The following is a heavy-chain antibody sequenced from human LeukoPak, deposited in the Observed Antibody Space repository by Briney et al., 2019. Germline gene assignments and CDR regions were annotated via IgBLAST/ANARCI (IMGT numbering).Heavy chain of an antibody. J-gene: IGHJ4*02. CDR3: ARGVASPVV. D-gene: IGHD3-22*01. CDR1: GGSISSGSYY. V-gene: IGHV4-61*02. Sequence: SETLSLTCTVSGGSISSGSYYWSWIRQPAGKGLEWIGRIYTSGSTNYNPSLKSRVTISVDTSKNQFSLKLSSVTAADTAVYYCARGVASPVVWGQGTLVTVSS. CDR2: IYTSGST.